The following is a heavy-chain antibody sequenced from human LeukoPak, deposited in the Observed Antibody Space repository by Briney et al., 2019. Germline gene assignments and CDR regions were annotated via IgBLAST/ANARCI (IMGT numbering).Heavy chain of an antibody. J-gene: IGHJ3*02. V-gene: IGHV3-33*01. CDR3: ARGGYTSSYYAFDI. CDR2: IWYDGSNK. Sequence: GTSLRLSCAASGFTFSNYGMHWVRQAPGKGLEWVAFIWYDGSNKYYVDSVKGRFTISRDNSKNTLYLQMNSLRAEDTAVYYCARGGYTSSYYAFDIWGQGTMVTVSS. CDR1: GFTFSNYG. D-gene: IGHD6-13*01.